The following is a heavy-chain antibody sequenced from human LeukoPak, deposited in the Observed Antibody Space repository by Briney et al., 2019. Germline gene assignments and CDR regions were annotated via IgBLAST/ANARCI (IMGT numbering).Heavy chain of an antibody. J-gene: IGHJ4*02. Sequence: PGGSLRLSCAASGFTLSSYAMSWVRQAPGKGLEWVSGISGSSGSTYYADSVKGRFTISRDNSKNTLYLQMNSLRAEDTAVYYCAKGSTSWYAGPSDYWGQGTLVTVSS. CDR1: GFTLSSYA. CDR2: ISGSSGST. V-gene: IGHV3-23*01. CDR3: AKGSTSWYAGPSDY. D-gene: IGHD6-13*01.